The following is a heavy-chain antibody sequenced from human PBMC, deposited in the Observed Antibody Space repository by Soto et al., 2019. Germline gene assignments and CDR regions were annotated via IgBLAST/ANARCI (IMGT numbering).Heavy chain of an antibody. CDR2: SHANGST. CDR3: GRYWFNMIRRVVTLRWSAT. V-gene: IGHV4-59*01. D-gene: IGHD3-10*01. CDR1: GGSIRDCY. J-gene: IGHJ1*01. Sequence: SETLSLTCSGFGGSIRDCYWSGMRQAPWKGLEWIGYSHANGSTNYNPSFQSRVTISVDISNNQFSLKLTSVTAADTATYYCGRYWFNMIRRVVTLRWSATWGPGTLV.